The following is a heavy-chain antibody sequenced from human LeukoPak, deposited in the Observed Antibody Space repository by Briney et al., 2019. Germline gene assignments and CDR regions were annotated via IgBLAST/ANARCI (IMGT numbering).Heavy chain of an antibody. Sequence: ASVKVSCKASGGTFSSYAISRVRQAPGQGLEWMGRIIPILGIANYAQKFQGRVTITADKSTSTAYMELSSLRSEDTAVYYCAREPLGATVVTAPFDYWGQGTLVTVSS. D-gene: IGHD4-23*01. V-gene: IGHV1-69*04. CDR3: AREPLGATVVTAPFDY. CDR2: IIPILGIA. CDR1: GGTFSSYA. J-gene: IGHJ4*02.